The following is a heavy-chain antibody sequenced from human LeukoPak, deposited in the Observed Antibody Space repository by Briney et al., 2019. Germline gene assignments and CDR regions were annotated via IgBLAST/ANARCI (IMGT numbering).Heavy chain of an antibody. CDR2: IYYSGST. J-gene: IGHJ4*02. D-gene: IGHD3-16*01. CDR3: ARDYGGSLDY. V-gene: IGHV4-61*01. CDR1: GGSVSSGSYY. Sequence: SETLSLTCTVSGGSVSSGSYYWSWIRQPPGKGLEWIGYIYYSGSTNYNPSLKSRVTISVDTSKNQFSLNLNSVTAADTAVYYCARDYGGSLDYWGQGTLVTVSS.